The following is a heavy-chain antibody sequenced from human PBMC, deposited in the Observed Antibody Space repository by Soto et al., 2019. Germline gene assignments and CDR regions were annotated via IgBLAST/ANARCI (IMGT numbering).Heavy chain of an antibody. Sequence: EVQLLESGGGLVQPGGSLRLSCAASGFTFSGYAMSWVRQAPGKGLEWVSAISGSGGSTYYADSVKGRFTISRDNXKXTXXLQMNSLRAEDTAVYYCAKDYSPNDSSGYPYYFDYWGQGTLVTVSS. D-gene: IGHD3-22*01. CDR3: AKDYSPNDSSGYPYYFDY. V-gene: IGHV3-23*01. CDR2: ISGSGGST. CDR1: GFTFSGYA. J-gene: IGHJ4*02.